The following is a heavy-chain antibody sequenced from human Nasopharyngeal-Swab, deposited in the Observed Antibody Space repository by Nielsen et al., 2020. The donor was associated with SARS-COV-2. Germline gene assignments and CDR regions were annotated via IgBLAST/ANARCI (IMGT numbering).Heavy chain of an antibody. CDR1: GASISSDY. CDR3: ARVPRYYYYGMDV. Sequence: SETLSLTCTVSGASISSDYWTRIRQPPGKGLEWIGYVYYSGGTTYNPSLKSRVTISVDTSKNQFSLRLTSVTTADTAVYYCARVPRYYYYGMDVWGQGTTVTVSS. D-gene: IGHD3-9*01. CDR2: VYYSGGT. J-gene: IGHJ6*02. V-gene: IGHV4-59*01.